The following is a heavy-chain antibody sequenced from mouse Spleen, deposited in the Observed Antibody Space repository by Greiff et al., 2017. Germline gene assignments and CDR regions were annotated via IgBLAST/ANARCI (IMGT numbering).Heavy chain of an antibody. CDR3: ARIGRVDYYGSSYVPYAMDY. CDR2: IWWDDDK. D-gene: IGHD1-1*01. Sequence: QVTLKVSGPGILQPSQTLSLTCSFSGFSLSTFGMGVGWIRQPSGKGLEWLAHIWWDDDKYYNPALKSRLTISKDTSKNQVFLKIANVDTADTATYYCARIGRVDYYGSSYVPYAMDYWGQGTSVTVSS. V-gene: IGHV8-8*01. CDR1: GFSLSTFGMG. J-gene: IGHJ4*01.